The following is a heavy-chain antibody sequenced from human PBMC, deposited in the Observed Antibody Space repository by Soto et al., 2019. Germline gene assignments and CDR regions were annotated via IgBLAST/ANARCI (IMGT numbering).Heavy chain of an antibody. CDR2: ISYDGSNK. CDR3: ARRADVWGSYRYGRMDV. CDR1: GFTFSSYA. D-gene: IGHD3-16*02. V-gene: IGHV3-30-3*01. Sequence: QVQLVESGGGVVQPGRSLRLSCAASGFTFSSYAMHWVRQAPGKGLEWVAVISYDGSNKYYADSVKGRFTISRDNSKNTLYLQMNSLRAEDTAVYYCARRADVWGSYRYGRMDVWGQGTAVTFSS. J-gene: IGHJ6*02.